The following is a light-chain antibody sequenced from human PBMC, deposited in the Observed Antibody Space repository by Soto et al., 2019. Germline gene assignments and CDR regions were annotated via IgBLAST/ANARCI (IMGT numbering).Light chain of an antibody. J-gene: IGLJ3*02. CDR1: SSDVGGYNY. Sequence: QSALTQPASVSGSPGQSITISCTGTSSDVGGYNYVSWYQQHPGKAPKLMIYEVSNRPSGVSDRFSGSKSGNTASLAISGLRSEDEADYYCASRDDNLSGHWMFGGGTKLTVL. CDR2: EVS. CDR3: ASRDDNLSGHWM. V-gene: IGLV2-14*01.